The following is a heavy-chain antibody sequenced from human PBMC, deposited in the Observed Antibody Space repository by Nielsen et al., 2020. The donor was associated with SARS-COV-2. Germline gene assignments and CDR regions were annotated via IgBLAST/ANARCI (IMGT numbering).Heavy chain of an antibody. V-gene: IGHV3-74*03. J-gene: IGHJ4*02. CDR1: GFIFSNYR. Sequence: GESLKISCAASGFIFSNYRMHWVRQAPGQGLVWVSHINPDESKTTYADSVKGRFTISRDNAKNTLYLQMNSLRPEDTAIYYCARLKSENAYWGQGTLVTVSS. CDR2: INPDESKT. CDR3: ARLKSENAY.